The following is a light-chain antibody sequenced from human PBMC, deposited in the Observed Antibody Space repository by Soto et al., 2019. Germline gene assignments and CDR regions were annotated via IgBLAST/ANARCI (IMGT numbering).Light chain of an antibody. CDR3: QQYGSSPLT. Sequence: ENVLAQSPGILSLSPGERATLSCRASQRVSSAFVAWYQRKPGQSPRLLIYHAANRATGVPDRFTGSGSGTNFTLTVTRMEPEDFGVYYCQQYGSSPLTFGGGTRVEIK. CDR2: HAA. J-gene: IGKJ4*01. V-gene: IGKV3-20*01. CDR1: QRVSSAF.